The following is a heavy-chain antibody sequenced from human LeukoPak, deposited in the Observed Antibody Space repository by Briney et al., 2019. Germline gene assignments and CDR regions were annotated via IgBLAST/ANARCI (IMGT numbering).Heavy chain of an antibody. CDR1: GFTFNNYS. Sequence: GGSLRLSCAASGFTFNNYSMNWVRQAPGKGLEWVSSISSSSSYIYYADSVKGRFTISRDNAKNSLYLQMNSLRAEDTAVYYCARDQVSLRYFDYWGQGTLVTVSS. D-gene: IGHD3-9*01. CDR2: ISSSSSYI. CDR3: ARDQVSLRYFDY. J-gene: IGHJ4*02. V-gene: IGHV3-21*01.